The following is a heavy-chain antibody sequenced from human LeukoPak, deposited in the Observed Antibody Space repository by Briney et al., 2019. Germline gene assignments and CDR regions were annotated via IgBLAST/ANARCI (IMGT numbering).Heavy chain of an antibody. J-gene: IGHJ4*02. Sequence: SGESLKISCKGSGYSFTTYWIGWVRQMPGKGLEWMGIIYPGDSDTRYSPSFQGQVTISADKSVSTAYLQWSSLKASDTAMYYCARLQGVFGVINQFWDYWGQGTLVTVSS. CDR2: IYPGDSDT. CDR1: GYSFTTYW. V-gene: IGHV5-51*01. CDR3: ARLQGVFGVINQFWDY. D-gene: IGHD3-3*01.